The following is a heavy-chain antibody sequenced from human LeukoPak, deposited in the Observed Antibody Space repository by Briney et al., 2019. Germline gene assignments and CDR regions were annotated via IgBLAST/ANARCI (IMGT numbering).Heavy chain of an antibody. CDR1: GYTFTGYY. Sequence: GASVKVSCKASGYTFTGYYMHWVRQAPGQGLEWMGWINPNSGGTNYAQKFQGWVTMTRDTSISTAYMELSRLRSDDTAVYYCARDAPTIFGVALSYWGQGTLVTVSS. CDR2: INPNSGGT. J-gene: IGHJ4*02. CDR3: ARDAPTIFGVALSY. D-gene: IGHD3-3*01. V-gene: IGHV1-2*04.